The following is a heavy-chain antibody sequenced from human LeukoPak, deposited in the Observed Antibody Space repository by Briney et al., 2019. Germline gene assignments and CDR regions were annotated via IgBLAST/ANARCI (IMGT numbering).Heavy chain of an antibody. CDR2: ISTSGST. Sequence: PSETLSLTCTVSGGSINSGTYYWTWIRQPPGKGLEWIGRISTSGSTNYKPSLKSRVTISVDAPKNQFSLKLGSVNAADTAMYYCAREESDWSSLGYYYHYMDVWGKGTTVAISS. V-gene: IGHV4-61*02. CDR3: AREESDWSSLGYYYHYMDV. J-gene: IGHJ6*03. D-gene: IGHD3-9*01. CDR1: GGSINSGTYY.